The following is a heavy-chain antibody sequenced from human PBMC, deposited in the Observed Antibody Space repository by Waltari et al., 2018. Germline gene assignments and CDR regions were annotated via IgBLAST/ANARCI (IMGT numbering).Heavy chain of an antibody. CDR2: IYYSGST. CDR3: ARLLGKYDFWSGYSARAYYGMDV. V-gene: IGHV4-39*01. CDR1: GGSISSSSYY. Sequence: QLQLQESGPGLVKPSETLSLTCTVSGGSISSSSYYWGWIRQPPGKGLEWIGSIYYSGSTYYNPSRKSRVTISVDTSKNQFSLKLSAVTAADTAVYYCARLLGKYDFWSGYSARAYYGMDVWGQGTTVTVSS. D-gene: IGHD3-3*01. J-gene: IGHJ6*02.